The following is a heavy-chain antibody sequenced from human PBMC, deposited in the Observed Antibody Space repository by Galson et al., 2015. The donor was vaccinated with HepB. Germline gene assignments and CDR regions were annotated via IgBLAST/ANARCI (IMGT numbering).Heavy chain of an antibody. V-gene: IGHV3-11*06. D-gene: IGHD3-10*01. J-gene: IGHJ4*02. Sequence: SLRLSCAASGFTFSDYYMSWIRQAPGKGLEWVSYISSSSSYTNYADSVKGRFTISRDNAKNSLYLQMNSLRAEDTAVYYCASGYSNYYGSGASYDYWGQGTLVTVSS. CDR2: ISSSSSYT. CDR3: ASGYSNYYGSGASYDY. CDR1: GFTFSDYY.